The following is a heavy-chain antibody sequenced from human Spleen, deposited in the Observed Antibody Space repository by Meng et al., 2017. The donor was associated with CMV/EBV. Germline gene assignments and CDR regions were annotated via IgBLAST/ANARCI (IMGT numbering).Heavy chain of an antibody. Sequence: ETLSLTCAASGFTVSSNYMSWVRQAPGKGLEWVSVIYSGGSTYYADSVKGRFTISRDNSKNTLYLQMNSLRAEDTAVYYCARGPPEYYGMDVWGQGTTVTVSS. V-gene: IGHV3-53*01. CDR1: GFTVSSNY. CDR2: IYSGGST. CDR3: ARGPPEYYGMDV. J-gene: IGHJ6*02.